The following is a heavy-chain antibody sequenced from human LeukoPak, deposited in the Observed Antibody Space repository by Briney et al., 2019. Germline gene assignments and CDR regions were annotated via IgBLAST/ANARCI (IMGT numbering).Heavy chain of an antibody. CDR2: TYYNSKWYN. Sequence: SQTLSLTCDISGYTVSSTYGAWTWLTQSPSIGLESLGRTYYNSKWYNDYAVSVKSRISINPDTSKMQLSLQLKSVTSEYTGVYYCAREQWRSGWYDYWGQGTLVTVSS. CDR1: GYTVSSTYGA. V-gene: IGHV6-1*01. J-gene: IGHJ4*02. CDR3: AREQWRSGWYDY. D-gene: IGHD6-19*01.